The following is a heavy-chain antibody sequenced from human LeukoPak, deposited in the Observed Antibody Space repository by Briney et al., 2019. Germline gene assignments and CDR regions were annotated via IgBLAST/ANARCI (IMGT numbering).Heavy chain of an antibody. CDR1: GFTFSSYA. CDR2: ISSNGGST. J-gene: IGHJ4*02. D-gene: IGHD3/OR15-3a*01. Sequence: GGSLRLSCAASGFTFSSYAMHWVRQAPGKGLDYVSAISSNGGSTYYADSVKGRFTISRDNSKNTLYLQMCSLRAEDMAVYYCARGSVDWYGGHYFDYWGQGTLVTVSS. CDR3: ARGSVDWYGGHYFDY. V-gene: IGHV3-64*02.